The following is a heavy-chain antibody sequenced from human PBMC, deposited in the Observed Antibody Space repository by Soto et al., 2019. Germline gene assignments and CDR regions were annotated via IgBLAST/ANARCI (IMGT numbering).Heavy chain of an antibody. D-gene: IGHD1-26*01. V-gene: IGHV1-69*13. Sequence: GASVKVSCKASGGTFSSYAISWVRQAPGQGLEWMGGIIPIFGTANYAQKFQGRVTITADESTSTAYMELSSLRSEDTAVYYCARVMGPRAYYYGMDVWGQGTTVTVSS. J-gene: IGHJ6*02. CDR1: GGTFSSYA. CDR3: ARVMGPRAYYYGMDV. CDR2: IIPIFGTA.